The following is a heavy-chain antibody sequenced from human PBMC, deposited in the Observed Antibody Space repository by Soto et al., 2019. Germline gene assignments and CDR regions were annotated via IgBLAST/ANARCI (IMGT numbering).Heavy chain of an antibody. V-gene: IGHV4-61*01. Sequence: SETLSLICTVSGGSVSSGSYYWSWIRQPPGKGLEWIGYIYYSGSTNYNPSLKSRVTISVDTSKNQFSLKLSSVTAADTAVYYCASVDYDFWSGSDYWGQGTLVTVSS. D-gene: IGHD3-3*01. J-gene: IGHJ4*02. CDR3: ASVDYDFWSGSDY. CDR2: IYYSGST. CDR1: GGSVSSGSYY.